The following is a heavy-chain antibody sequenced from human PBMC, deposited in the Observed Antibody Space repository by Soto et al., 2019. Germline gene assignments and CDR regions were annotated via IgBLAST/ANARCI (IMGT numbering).Heavy chain of an antibody. CDR1: GVSISSGGYY. J-gene: IGHJ4*02. CDR2: IYYSGRT. Sequence: SETLSLTCTVSGVSISSGGYYWSWIRQHPGKGLECIGYIYYSGRTYYNPSLKSRVTISVDTSKNQFSLKLNSVTAADTAVYYCARGGGTYYYDSSGYNSLGYWGQGTLVTVSS. CDR3: ARGGGTYYYDSSGYNSLGY. V-gene: IGHV4-31*03. D-gene: IGHD3-22*01.